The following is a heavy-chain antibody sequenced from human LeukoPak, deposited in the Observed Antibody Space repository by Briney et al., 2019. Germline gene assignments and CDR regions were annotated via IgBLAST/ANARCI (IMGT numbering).Heavy chain of an antibody. Sequence: GGSLRLSCAASGFTFSSYSMNWVRQAPGKGLEWVSSISSSSSYIYYADSVKGRFTISRDNAKNSLYLQMNSLRAEDMAVYYCVVGYGSGSYNYWGQGTLVTVSS. V-gene: IGHV3-21*01. CDR2: ISSSSSYI. D-gene: IGHD3-10*01. CDR1: GFTFSSYS. J-gene: IGHJ4*02. CDR3: VVGYGSGSYNY.